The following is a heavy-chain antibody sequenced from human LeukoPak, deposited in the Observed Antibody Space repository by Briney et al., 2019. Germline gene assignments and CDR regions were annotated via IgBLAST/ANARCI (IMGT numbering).Heavy chain of an antibody. D-gene: IGHD1-26*01. V-gene: IGHV3-21*01. CDR1: GFTFSSYS. J-gene: IGHJ6*02. CDR3: ARKGQWELSLKNYGMDV. Sequence: GGSLRLSCAASGFTFSSYSMNWVRQAPGKGLEWVSSISSSSSYIYYADSVKGRFTISRDNAKNSLYLQMNSLRAEDTAVYYCARKGQWELSLKNYGMDVWGQGTTVTVSS. CDR2: ISSSSSYI.